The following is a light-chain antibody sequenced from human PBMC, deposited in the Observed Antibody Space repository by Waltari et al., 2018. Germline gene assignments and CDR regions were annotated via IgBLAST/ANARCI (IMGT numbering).Light chain of an antibody. J-gene: IGKJ4*01. CDR2: AAS. Sequence: DIELTQSPASLSASVGDRVTLPCRASQGISNYLAWYQQKPGKVPKLLIYAASTWGSGVPSRFSGSGSGTDFTLTISSLEPEDVATYYCQQYNSALLTFGGGTKVEIK. CDR3: QQYNSALLT. CDR1: QGISNY. V-gene: IGKV1-27*01.